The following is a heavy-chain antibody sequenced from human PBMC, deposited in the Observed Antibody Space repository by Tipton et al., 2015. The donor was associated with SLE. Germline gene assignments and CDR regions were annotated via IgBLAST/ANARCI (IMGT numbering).Heavy chain of an antibody. Sequence: TLSLTCTVSDGSISSYYWSWIRQPPGKGLEWIGYIYYSGSTNYNPSLKSRVTISVDTSKNQFSLKLSSVTAADTAVYYCASGVAARMGYWGQGTLVTVSS. D-gene: IGHD6-13*01. CDR2: IYYSGST. CDR1: DGSISSYY. J-gene: IGHJ4*02. V-gene: IGHV4-59*07. CDR3: ASGVAARMGY.